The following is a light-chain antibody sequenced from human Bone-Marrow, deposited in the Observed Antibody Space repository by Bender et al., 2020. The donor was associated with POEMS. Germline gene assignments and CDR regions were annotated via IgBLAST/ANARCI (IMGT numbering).Light chain of an antibody. CDR3: HVWDSSSDHAV. CDR1: ALSKQF. Sequence: SYDLTQPPSVSLSPGQTARITCSGDALSKQFVYWYQQKPGQAPVLVLYDDSDRPSGIPERFSGSNSGNTATLTISRVEAGDEADYYCHVWDSSSDHAVFGGGTKLTVL. V-gene: IGLV3-21*02. CDR2: DDS. J-gene: IGLJ2*01.